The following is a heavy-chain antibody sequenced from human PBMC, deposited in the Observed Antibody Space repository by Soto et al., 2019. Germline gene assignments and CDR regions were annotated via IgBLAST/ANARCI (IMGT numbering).Heavy chain of an antibody. CDR3: ARDCYGSGSYYNPSYYYGMAV. V-gene: IGHV4-30-4*01. J-gene: IGHJ6*02. D-gene: IGHD3-10*01. CDR2: IYYSGST. CDR1: GGSISSGDYY. Sequence: QVQLQESGPGLVKPSQTLSLTCTVSGGSISSGDYYWSWIRQPPGKGLEWIGYIYYSGSTYYNPSLTSRVTISVDTSKNQFSLKLSSVTAADTAVYYCARDCYGSGSYYNPSYYYGMAVWGQGTTVTVSS.